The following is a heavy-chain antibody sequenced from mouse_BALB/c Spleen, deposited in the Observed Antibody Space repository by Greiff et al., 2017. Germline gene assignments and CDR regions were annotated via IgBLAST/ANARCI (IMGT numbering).Heavy chain of an antibody. D-gene: IGHD1-2*01. CDR1: GFTFTDYY. Sequence: EVQLVESGGGLVQPGGSLRLSCAPSGFTFTDYYMSWVRQPPGKALEWLGFIRNKANGYTTEYSASVKGRFTISRDNSQSILYLQMNTLRAEDSATYYCARASLLRPHYYAMDYWGQGTSVTVSS. J-gene: IGHJ4*01. CDR3: ARASLLRPHYYAMDY. V-gene: IGHV7-3*02. CDR2: IRNKANGYTT.